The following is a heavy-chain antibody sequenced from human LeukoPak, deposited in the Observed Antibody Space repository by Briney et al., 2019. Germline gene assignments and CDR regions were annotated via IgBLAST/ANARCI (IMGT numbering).Heavy chain of an antibody. CDR3: ARDYVRLDSYYDFWSGYDKVFDY. CDR1: GYTFTSYG. V-gene: IGHV1-18*01. D-gene: IGHD3-3*01. CDR2: ISAYNGNT. Sequence: GASVKVSCKASGYTFTSYGISWVRQAPGQGLEWMGWISAYNGNTNYAQKLQGRVTMTTDTSTSTAYMELRSLRSDDTAVYYCARDYVRLDSYYDFWSGYDKVFDYWGQGTLVTVSS. J-gene: IGHJ4*02.